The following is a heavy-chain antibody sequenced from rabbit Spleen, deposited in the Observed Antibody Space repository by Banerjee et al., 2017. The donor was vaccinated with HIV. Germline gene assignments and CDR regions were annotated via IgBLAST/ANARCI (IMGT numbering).Heavy chain of an antibody. V-gene: IGHV1S45*01. J-gene: IGHJ6*01. Sequence: EESGGGLVQPEGSLTLTCTASEFSFSSSYWICWVRQAPGKGLEWIACVDAGSSGITYYASWAKGRFSISKTSSTTVTLQMTSLTVADTATYFCARDTSSSFSSYGMDLWGQGTLVTVS. D-gene: IGHD1-1*01. CDR3: ARDTSSSFSSYGMDL. CDR1: EFSFSSSYW. CDR2: VDAGSSGIT.